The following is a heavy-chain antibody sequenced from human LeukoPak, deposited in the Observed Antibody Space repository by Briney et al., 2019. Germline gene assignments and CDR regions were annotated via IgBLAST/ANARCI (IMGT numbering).Heavy chain of an antibody. CDR2: IYHSGGT. Sequence: SGTLSLTCAVSGGSISSSTNWWSWVRQPPGKGLEWIGEIYHSGGTNYNPSLKSRITISVDKSQNQFSLKVNSLTAADTAVYCCATNGYYCMDVWGKGTTVTVSS. J-gene: IGHJ6*03. CDR1: GGSISSSTNW. CDR3: ATNGYYCMDV. V-gene: IGHV4-4*01. D-gene: IGHD2-8*01.